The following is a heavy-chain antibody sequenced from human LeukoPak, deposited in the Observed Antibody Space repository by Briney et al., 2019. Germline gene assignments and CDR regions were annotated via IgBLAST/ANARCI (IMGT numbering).Heavy chain of an antibody. D-gene: IGHD5-12*01. V-gene: IGHV3-49*03. CDR2: IRSKTNGGTT. CDR3: TSGDMWLSLSSSREG. Sequence: GGSLRLSCTASGFTFGDYAMSWFRQAPGKGLEWVGFIRSKTNGGTTEYAASVKGRFTISRDDSKSIAYLQMNSLKTEDTAVYYCTSGDMWLSLSSSREGGGQGTLVTVSS. J-gene: IGHJ4*02. CDR1: GFTFGDYA.